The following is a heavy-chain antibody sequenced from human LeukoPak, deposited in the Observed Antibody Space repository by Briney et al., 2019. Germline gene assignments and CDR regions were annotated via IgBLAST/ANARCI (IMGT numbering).Heavy chain of an antibody. CDR3: ARGGYSYGRAYNWFDP. J-gene: IGHJ5*02. CDR1: GYTFTSYY. CDR2: INPSGGST. D-gene: IGHD5-18*01. V-gene: IGHV1-46*01. Sequence: ASVKVSCKASGYTFTSYYMHWVRQAPGQGLEWMGIINPSGGSTSYAQKFQGRVTMTRDTSTSTVYMELSSLRSEDTAVYYCARGGYSYGRAYNWFDPWGQGTLVTVSP.